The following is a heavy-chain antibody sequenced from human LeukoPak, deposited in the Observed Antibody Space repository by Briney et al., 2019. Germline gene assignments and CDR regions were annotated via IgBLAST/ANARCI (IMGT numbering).Heavy chain of an antibody. CDR3: AKGESITSAWFDS. J-gene: IGHJ5*01. V-gene: IGHV3-30*18. CDR2: ISSDEINE. D-gene: IGHD5-24*01. CDR1: GFSFRSYG. Sequence: GRSLRLSCAASGFSFRSYGMHWVRQAPGKGLEWVAVISSDEINEYYADSVKGRFTISGDNSKNTLYLQINSLRGEDTAVYYCAKGESITSAWFDSWGQGTLVTVSS.